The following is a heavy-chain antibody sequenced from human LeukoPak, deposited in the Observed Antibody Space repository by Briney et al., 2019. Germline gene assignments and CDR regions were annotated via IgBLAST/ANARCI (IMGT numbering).Heavy chain of an antibody. D-gene: IGHD3-22*01. CDR3: ARGSSYYDSRGGFDP. CDR1: GSTFSSYD. V-gene: IGHV3-23*01. J-gene: IGHJ5*02. CDR2: IRPSGDNT. Sequence: HAGGSLRLSCAASGSTFSSYDMTWVRQAPGMGLEWVSSIRPSGDNTYYGDSVKGRFTISRDNSKNTLYLQMNSLRAEDTAVYYCARGSSYYDSRGGFDPWGQGTLVTVSS.